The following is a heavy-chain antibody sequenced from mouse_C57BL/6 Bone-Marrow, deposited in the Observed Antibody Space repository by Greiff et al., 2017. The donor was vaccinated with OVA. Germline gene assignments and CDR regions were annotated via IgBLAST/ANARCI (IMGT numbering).Heavy chain of an antibody. CDR1: GFTFSDYG. CDR3: AREDGRSLGGFAY. V-gene: IGHV5-15*01. J-gene: IGHJ3*01. D-gene: IGHD1-1*01. CDR2: ISNLAYSI. Sequence: EVKLVESGGGLVQPGGSLKLSCAASGFTFSDYGMAWVRQAPRKGPEWVAFISNLAYSISYADTVTGRFTISRENAKNTLYLEMSGLRSEDTAMYYWAREDGRSLGGFAYWGQGTLVTVSA.